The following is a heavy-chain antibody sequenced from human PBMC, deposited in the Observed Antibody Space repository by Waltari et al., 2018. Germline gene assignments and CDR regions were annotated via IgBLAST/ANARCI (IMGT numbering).Heavy chain of an antibody. CDR1: GLPLRSYW. Sequence: VQLVESGGGLVQPGGSLRLSCAASGLPLRSYWMHWVRQAPGKGLVWLEVIWNDGSNEYYVDSVKGRFTISRDNSKNTLYLQMNSLRAEDSAVYYCASQSTTLFDYWGQGTLVTVSS. V-gene: IGHV3-33*08. D-gene: IGHD2-15*01. CDR3: ASQSTTLFDY. CDR2: IWNDGSNE. J-gene: IGHJ4*02.